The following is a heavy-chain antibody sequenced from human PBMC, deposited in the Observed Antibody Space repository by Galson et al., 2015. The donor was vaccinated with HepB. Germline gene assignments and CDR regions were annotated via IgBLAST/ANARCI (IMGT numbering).Heavy chain of an antibody. CDR1: GYDFNKYY. J-gene: IGHJ3*02. D-gene: IGHD3/OR15-3a*01. V-gene: IGHV1-2*04. Sequence: SVKVSCKASGYDFNKYYMHWVRQAPGQGLEWMGWVNPITGDAKYAQKFQPWVTLTREASISTGYMELRRLRSDDTALYYCVRGSAYDFCAFDIWGQGTMVRVSS. CDR3: VRGSAYDFCAFDI. CDR2: VNPITGDA.